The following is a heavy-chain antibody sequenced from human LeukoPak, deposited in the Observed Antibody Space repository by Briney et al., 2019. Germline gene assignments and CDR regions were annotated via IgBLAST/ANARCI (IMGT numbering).Heavy chain of an antibody. D-gene: IGHD6-13*01. J-gene: IGHJ4*02. Sequence: GGSLRLSCAASGFTFSSYSMNWVRQAPGKGLEWVSSISSSSSYIYYADSVKGRFTISRDNAKNSLYLQMNSLRAEDTAVYYCARDHAGQQLAFDYWGQGTLVTVSS. V-gene: IGHV3-21*01. CDR1: GFTFSSYS. CDR3: ARDHAGQQLAFDY. CDR2: ISSSSSYI.